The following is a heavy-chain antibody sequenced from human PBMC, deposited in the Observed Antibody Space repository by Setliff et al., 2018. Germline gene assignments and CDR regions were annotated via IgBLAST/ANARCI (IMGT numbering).Heavy chain of an antibody. CDR2: IWYDGSNK. CDR1: GFTFSSYG. J-gene: IGHJ6*02. D-gene: IGHD6-13*01. CDR3: ARVAAYSSSWYNYYYGMDV. V-gene: IGHV3-33*01. Sequence: GGSLRLSCAASGFTFSSYGMHWVRQAPGKGLEWVAVIWYDGSNKYYADSVKGRFTISRDNSKNTLYLQMNSLRAEDTAVYYCARVAAYSSSWYNYYYGMDVWGQGTTVTVSS.